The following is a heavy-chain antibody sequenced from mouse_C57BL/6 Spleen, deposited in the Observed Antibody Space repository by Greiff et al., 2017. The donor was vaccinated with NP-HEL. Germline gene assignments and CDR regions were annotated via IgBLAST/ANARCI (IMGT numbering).Heavy chain of an antibody. Sequence: QVQLQQSGAELVKPGASVKISCKASGYAFSSYWMNWVKQRPGKGLEWIGQIYPGDGDTNYNGKFKGKATLTADKSSSTAYMQLSSLTSEDSAVYFCARFGAPKGSSPFAYWGQGTLVTVSA. CDR1: GYAFSSYW. J-gene: IGHJ3*01. V-gene: IGHV1-80*01. CDR3: ARFGAPKGSSPFAY. D-gene: IGHD6-1*01. CDR2: IYPGDGDT.